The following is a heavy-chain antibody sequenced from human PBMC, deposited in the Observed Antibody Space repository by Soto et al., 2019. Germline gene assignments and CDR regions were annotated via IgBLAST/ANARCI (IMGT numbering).Heavy chain of an antibody. CDR1: GDSVSSNSAA. D-gene: IGHD6-13*01. CDR3: ARGLAAAGADAFDI. CDR2: TYYRSKWYN. Sequence: SQTLSLTCAISGDSVSSNSAAWNWIRQSPSRGLEWLGRTYYRSKWYNDYAVYVKSRITINPDTSKNQYSLQLNSVTPEDTAVYYCARGLAAAGADAFDIWGQGKMVTASS. V-gene: IGHV6-1*01. J-gene: IGHJ3*02.